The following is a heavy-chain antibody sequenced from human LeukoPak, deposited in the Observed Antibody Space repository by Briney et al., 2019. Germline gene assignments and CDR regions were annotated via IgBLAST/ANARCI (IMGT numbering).Heavy chain of an antibody. CDR3: AREGPRGNSQFDY. CDR1: GFTFDNYA. J-gene: IGHJ4*02. Sequence: GGSLRLSCAASGFTFDNYAMHWVRQAPGKGLEWVSGISWNSRSIGYADSVKGRLTISRDNSKNTLYLQMNSLRAEDTAVYYCAREGPRGNSQFDYWGQGTLVTVSS. CDR2: ISWNSRSI. V-gene: IGHV3-9*01. D-gene: IGHD2/OR15-2a*01.